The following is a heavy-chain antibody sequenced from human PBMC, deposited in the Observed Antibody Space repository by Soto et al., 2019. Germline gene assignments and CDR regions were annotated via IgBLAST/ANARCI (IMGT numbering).Heavy chain of an antibody. V-gene: IGHV3-21*01. D-gene: IGHD2-8*01. CDR1: GFTFSSYS. CDR2: ISSSSSYI. J-gene: IGHJ4*02. Sequence: GGSLRLSCAASGFTFSSYSMNWVRQAPGKGLEWVSSISSSSSYIYYADSVKGRFTISRDNAKNSLYLQMNSLRAEDTAVYYCVSRYCTNGVCFSFDYWGQGTLVTVSS. CDR3: VSRYCTNGVCFSFDY.